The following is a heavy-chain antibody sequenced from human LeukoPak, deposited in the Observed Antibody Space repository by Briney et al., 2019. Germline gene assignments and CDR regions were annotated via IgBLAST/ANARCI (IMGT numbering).Heavy chain of an antibody. V-gene: IGHV3-30*02. D-gene: IGHD6-6*01. J-gene: IGHJ4*02. CDR2: IRYDGSNK. CDR3: AKLAYSSSSSVDY. CDR1: GFTFSTYG. Sequence: GGSLRLSCAASGFTFSTYGMHWVRQAPGKGLEWVAFIRYDGSNKYYADSVKGRSTISRDNSKNTLYLQMNSLRAEDTAVYYCAKLAYSSSSSVDYWGQGTLVTVSS.